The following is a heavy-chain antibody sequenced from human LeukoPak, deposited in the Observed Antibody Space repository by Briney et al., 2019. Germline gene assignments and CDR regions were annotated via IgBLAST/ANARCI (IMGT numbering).Heavy chain of an antibody. V-gene: IGHV3-48*03. CDR2: ISSSGSTI. CDR1: GFTFSSYE. CDR3: AREAFNFDY. J-gene: IGHJ4*02. Sequence: GGSLRLSCAASGFTFSSYEMNWVRQAPGKGLEWDSYISSSGSTIYYADSVKGRFTISRDNAKNSLYLQMNSLRAEDTAVYYCAREAFNFDYWGQGTLVTVSS.